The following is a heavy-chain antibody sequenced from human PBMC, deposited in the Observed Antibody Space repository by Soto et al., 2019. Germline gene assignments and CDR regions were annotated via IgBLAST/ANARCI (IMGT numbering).Heavy chain of an antibody. CDR1: GGSISSGGYY. CDR2: IYYSGST. CDR3: ARAGPIDAFDI. J-gene: IGHJ3*02. Sequence: PSETLSLTCTVSGGSISSGGYYWSWIRQHPGKGLEWIGYIYYSGSTYYNPSLKSRVTISVDTSKNQFTLKLSSVTAADTAVYYCARAGPIDAFDIWGQGTMVTVSS. V-gene: IGHV4-31*03.